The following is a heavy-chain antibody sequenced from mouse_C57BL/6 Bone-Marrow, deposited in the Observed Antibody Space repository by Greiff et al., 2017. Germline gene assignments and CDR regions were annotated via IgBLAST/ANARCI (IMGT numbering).Heavy chain of an antibody. CDR2: IYPRDGST. CDR1: GYTFTSYD. CDR3: AHYYGSSYRWYFDV. Sequence: QVQLQQSGPELVKPGASVKLSCKASGYTFTSYDINWVQQRPGQGLEWIGWIYPRDGSTKYNEKFKGKATLTVDTSSSTAYMELHSLTSEDSAVYFCAHYYGSSYRWYFDVWGTGTTVTVSS. J-gene: IGHJ1*03. V-gene: IGHV1-85*01. D-gene: IGHD1-1*01.